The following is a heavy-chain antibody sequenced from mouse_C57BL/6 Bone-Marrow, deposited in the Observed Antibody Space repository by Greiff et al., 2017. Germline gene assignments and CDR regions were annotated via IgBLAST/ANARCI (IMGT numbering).Heavy chain of an antibody. CDR2: IHPNSGST. V-gene: IGHV1-64*01. Sequence: VKLQQPGAELVKPGASVKLSCKASGYTFTSYWMHWVKQRPGQGLEWIGMIHPNSGSTNYNEKFKSKATLTVDKSSSTAYMQLSRLTSEYSAVYYCARSGIYYCRSYDWFAYWGQGTLVTVSA. CDR1: GYTFTSYW. D-gene: IGHD1-1*01. CDR3: ARSGIYYCRSYDWFAY. J-gene: IGHJ3*01.